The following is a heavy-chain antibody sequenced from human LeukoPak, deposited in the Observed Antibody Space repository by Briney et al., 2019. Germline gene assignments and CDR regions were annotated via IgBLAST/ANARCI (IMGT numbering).Heavy chain of an antibody. V-gene: IGHV4-34*01. J-gene: IGHJ4*02. Sequence: SETLSLTCAVKGGSFTSNYWSWIRQPPGKGLEWIGEINLGGSTNYNASLKSRVTISVDTSKNQFSLKLTSLTAADTAVYYCARGSVRFDYWGQGTLVTVSS. CDR2: INLGGST. CDR3: ARGSVRFDY. CDR1: GGSFTSNY.